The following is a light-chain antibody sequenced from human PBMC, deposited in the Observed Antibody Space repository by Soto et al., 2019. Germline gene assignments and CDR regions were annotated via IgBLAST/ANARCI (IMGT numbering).Light chain of an antibody. CDR3: QKYNSAPRT. J-gene: IGKJ1*01. CDR2: AAS. Sequence: IQLTQSPSSLSASVGDTVTSTCRASQGVSTYLAWYQQKPGKVPKLLIYAASTLQSGVPSRFSGSGSGTDFTLTISSLQPEDVATYYCQKYNSAPRTFXQGTKVDIK. CDR1: QGVSTY. V-gene: IGKV1-27*01.